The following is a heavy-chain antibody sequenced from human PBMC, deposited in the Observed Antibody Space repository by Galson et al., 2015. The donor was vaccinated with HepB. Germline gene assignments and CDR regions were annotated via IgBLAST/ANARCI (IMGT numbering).Heavy chain of an antibody. Sequence: SVKVSCKVSGYTLTELSMHWVRQAPGKGLEWMGGFDPEDGETIYAQKFQGRVTMTEDTSTDTAYMELSSLRSEDTAVYYCATIPCSSASCYYYYGMDVWGQGTTVTVSS. CDR1: GYTLTELS. J-gene: IGHJ6*02. CDR2: FDPEDGET. CDR3: ATIPCSSASCYYYYGMDV. V-gene: IGHV1-24*01. D-gene: IGHD2-2*01.